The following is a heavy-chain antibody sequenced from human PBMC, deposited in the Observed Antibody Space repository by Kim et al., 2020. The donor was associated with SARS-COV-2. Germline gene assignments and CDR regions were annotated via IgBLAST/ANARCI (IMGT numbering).Heavy chain of an antibody. CDR3: ARERGGGNEDS. J-gene: IGHJ4*02. D-gene: IGHD2-15*01. CDR2: ISSDGGWT. CDR1: GFTFSNYW. V-gene: IGHV3-74*01. Sequence: GGSLRLSCAASGFTFSNYWMHWVRQVPAKGLAWVSLISSDGGWTNYADSVRGRFTISRDNAKNTVDLQMNGLRPEDTAVYYCARERGGGNEDSWGQGTLVTVSS.